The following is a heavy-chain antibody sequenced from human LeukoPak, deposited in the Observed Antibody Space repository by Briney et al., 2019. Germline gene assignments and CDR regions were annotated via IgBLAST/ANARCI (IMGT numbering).Heavy chain of an antibody. V-gene: IGHV4-59*08. D-gene: IGHD2/OR15-2a*01. J-gene: IGHJ4*02. Sequence: PSETLSLTCTVSGTSISGDYWSWIRQPPGKGLEWIGYVYSTGNTNYNPSLKSRVTISMDTSKNQISLTVTSVTAADTAVYYCARHPFSSPFDFWGQGTLVAVSS. CDR2: VYSTGNT. CDR1: GTSISGDY. CDR3: ARHPFSSPFDF.